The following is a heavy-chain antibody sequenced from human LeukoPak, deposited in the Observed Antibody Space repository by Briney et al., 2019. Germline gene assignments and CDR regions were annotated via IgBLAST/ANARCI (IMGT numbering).Heavy chain of an antibody. J-gene: IGHJ4*02. CDR2: IYYSGST. V-gene: IGHV4-59*08. Sequence: SETLSLTCTVSGGSISGYYWSWIRQPPGKELEWIGYIYYSGSTTYNPSLKSRVTISVDTSKNQFSLKLSSVTAADTAVYYCARQGLLWFLDCWGQGTLVTVSS. D-gene: IGHD3-10*01. CDR1: GGSISGYY. CDR3: ARQGLLWFLDC.